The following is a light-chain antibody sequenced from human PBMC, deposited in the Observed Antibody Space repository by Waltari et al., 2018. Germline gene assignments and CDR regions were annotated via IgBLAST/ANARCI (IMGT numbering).Light chain of an antibody. CDR2: DVS. CDR3: CSFAGTSWV. Sequence: QSALTQPRSVSGSPGQSVTIPCPGTSHAVGGYNSVSWYQQYPGKAPKVMIYDVSKRPSGVTDRFSGSKSGNTASLTISGLQAEDEADYYCCSFAGTSWVFGGGTKVTVL. J-gene: IGLJ3*02. V-gene: IGLV2-11*01. CDR1: SHAVGGYNS.